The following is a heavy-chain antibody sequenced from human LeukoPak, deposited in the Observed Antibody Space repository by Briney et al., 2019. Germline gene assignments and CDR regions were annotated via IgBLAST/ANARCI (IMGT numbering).Heavy chain of an antibody. J-gene: IGHJ4*02. D-gene: IGHD3-22*01. Sequence: SQTLSLTCAVSGGSISSGGYSFKWIRQPPGGGLEWIGYIHHSGNTYSNPSLKSRVTISVDRSKNHFSLKLTSVTAADTALYYCGLYYYDSSGYSDYWGQGTLVTVSS. V-gene: IGHV4-30-2*01. CDR1: GGSISSGGYS. CDR2: IHHSGNT. CDR3: GLYYYDSSGYSDY.